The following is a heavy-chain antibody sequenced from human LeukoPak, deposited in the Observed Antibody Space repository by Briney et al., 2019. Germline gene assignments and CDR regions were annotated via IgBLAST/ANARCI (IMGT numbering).Heavy chain of an antibody. CDR3: ARDYGSGTLDAFDI. J-gene: IGHJ3*02. CDR2: ISSSSSYI. CDR1: GFTFSSYS. D-gene: IGHD3-10*01. Sequence: PGRSLRLSCAASGFTFSSYSMSWFRQAPGKGLEWVSSISSSSSYIYYADSVKGRFTISRDNAKNSLYLQMNSLRAEDTAVYYCARDYGSGTLDAFDIWGQGTMVTVSS. V-gene: IGHV3-21*01.